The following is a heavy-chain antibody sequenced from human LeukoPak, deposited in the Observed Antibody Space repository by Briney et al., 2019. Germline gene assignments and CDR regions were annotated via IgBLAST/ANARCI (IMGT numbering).Heavy chain of an antibody. D-gene: IGHD2-2*01. J-gene: IGHJ4*02. V-gene: IGHV3-30*17. CDR1: GFTFSASA. Sequence: GGSLRLSCAASGFTFSASAMHWVRQAPGKGPECVAVISYDGSSKYYADPVKGRFTISRDNSKNTLYLQMNSLRTEDTAVYYCARGPQPLLSTTSPFDYWGQGTLVTVSS. CDR2: ISYDGSSK. CDR3: ARGPQPLLSTTSPFDY.